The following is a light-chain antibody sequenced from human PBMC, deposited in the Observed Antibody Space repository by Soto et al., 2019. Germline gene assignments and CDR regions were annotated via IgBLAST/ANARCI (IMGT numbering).Light chain of an antibody. V-gene: IGKV3-20*01. CDR2: GAS. CDR1: QFFXSSY. J-gene: IGKJ4*02. Sequence: FTQSPFALSWSPAARATLSCRASQFFXSSYLAWYWQSPGQAPWLLXDGASSTATGSPDRLSGGGSETDFTLTSSRLEPEDFALYYCQQYGMAPRTFGGGTKVDIK. CDR3: QQYGMAPRT.